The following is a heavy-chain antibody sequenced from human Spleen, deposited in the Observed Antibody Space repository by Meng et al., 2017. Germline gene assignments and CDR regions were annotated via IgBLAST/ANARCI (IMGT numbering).Heavy chain of an antibody. J-gene: IGHJ4*02. CDR2: SVPLCRTK. V-gene: IGHV1-69*05. CDR3: ARDRGGVEQWLLDL. CDR1: GGSFSTYA. D-gene: IGHD6-19*01. Sequence: SVPVSCQPSGGSFSTYAISWVRQAPGQELEWMGGSVPLCRTKNYAPKFQGRLMITTDESTTAYMELSSLTSDDTAVYYCARDRGGVEQWLLDLWGQGTLVTVSS.